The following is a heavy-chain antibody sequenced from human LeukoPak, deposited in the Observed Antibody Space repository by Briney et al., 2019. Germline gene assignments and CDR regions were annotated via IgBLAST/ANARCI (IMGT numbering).Heavy chain of an antibody. D-gene: IGHD3-16*01. V-gene: IGHV4-34*01. Sequence: SETLSLTCAVYGGSFSGYYWNWIRQPPGKGLEWIGEINHSGSTNYNPSLKSRVTISVDTSKNQFSLKLSSVTAADTAVYYCARTRYVPDYWGQGTLVTVSS. CDR1: GGSFSGYY. J-gene: IGHJ4*02. CDR2: INHSGST. CDR3: ARTRYVPDY.